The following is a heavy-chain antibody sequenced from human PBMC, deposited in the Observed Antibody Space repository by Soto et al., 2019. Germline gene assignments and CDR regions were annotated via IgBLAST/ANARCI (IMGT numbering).Heavy chain of an antibody. V-gene: IGHV3-30-3*01. J-gene: IGHJ5*02. CDR3: ARAHAVAGNWFDP. CDR2: ISYDGGTK. CDR1: GFIFSTYT. Sequence: QVQLVESGGGVVQPGRSLRLSCAASGFIFSTYTMHWVRQAPGKGLEWVALISYDGGTKYYADSVKGRFTISRDSSKNTLYLQMNSLRTEDTALYYCARAHAVAGNWFDPWGQGTLVTVSS. D-gene: IGHD6-19*01.